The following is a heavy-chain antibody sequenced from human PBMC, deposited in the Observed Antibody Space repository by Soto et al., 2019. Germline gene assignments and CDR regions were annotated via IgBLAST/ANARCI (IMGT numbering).Heavy chain of an antibody. D-gene: IGHD1-26*01. CDR1: GFTFSSYA. CDR3: AIPRGRVHYYYYYMDV. J-gene: IGHJ6*03. CDR2: ISGSGGST. Sequence: EVQLLESGGGLVQPGGSLRLSCAASGFTFSSYAMSWVRQAPGKGLEWVSAISGSGGSTYYADSVKGRFTISRDNSKNTLYLQMNSLRAEDTAVYSCAIPRGRVHYYYYYMDVWGKGTTVTVSS. V-gene: IGHV3-23*01.